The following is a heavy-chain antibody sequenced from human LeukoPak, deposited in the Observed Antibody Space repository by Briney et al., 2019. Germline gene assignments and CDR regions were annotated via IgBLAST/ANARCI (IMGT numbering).Heavy chain of an antibody. CDR1: GGSLSGYY. CDR3: ARGLRRYCSSTSCSISSVFLTAY. D-gene: IGHD2-2*01. Sequence: KTSETLSLTCAVYGGSLSGYYWSWIRRPPGKGLEWIGEINHSGSTNYNPSLKSRVTISVDTSKNQFSLKLSSVTAADMAVYYCARGLRRYCSSTSCSISSVFLTAYWGQGTLVTVSS. CDR2: INHSGST. V-gene: IGHV4-34*01. J-gene: IGHJ4*02.